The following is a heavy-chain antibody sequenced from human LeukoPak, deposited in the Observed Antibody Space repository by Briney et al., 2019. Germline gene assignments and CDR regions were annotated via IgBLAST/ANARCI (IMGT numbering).Heavy chain of an antibody. D-gene: IGHD2-2*01. Sequence: PGGSLRLSCAASGFTFSSYWMHWVRQAPGKGLEWVSVIYSGGDTYYADSVKGRFTISRDISKNTLYLQINSLRAEDTAFYYCARSPPASPFDYWGQGTLVTVSS. CDR3: ARSPPASPFDY. J-gene: IGHJ4*02. CDR1: GFTFSSYW. V-gene: IGHV3-53*01. CDR2: IYSGGDT.